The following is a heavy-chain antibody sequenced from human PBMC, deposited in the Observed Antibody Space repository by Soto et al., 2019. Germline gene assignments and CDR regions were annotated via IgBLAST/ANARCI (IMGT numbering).Heavy chain of an antibody. V-gene: IGHV3-7*01. CDR2: IKQDGSEK. D-gene: IGHD2-21*01. Sequence: GGSLRLSCAASGFTFSSYWMSWVRQAPGKGLEWVANIKQDGSEKYYVDSVKGGFTISRDNAKNSLYLQMNSLRAEDTAVYYCARSFVKEVIWGFDPWGQGTLVTVSS. J-gene: IGHJ5*02. CDR1: GFTFSSYW. CDR3: ARSFVKEVIWGFDP.